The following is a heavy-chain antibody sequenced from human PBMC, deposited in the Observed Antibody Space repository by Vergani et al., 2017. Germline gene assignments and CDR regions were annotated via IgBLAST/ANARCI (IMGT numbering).Heavy chain of an antibody. V-gene: IGHV3-33*08. CDR3: ASQYDEGD. CDR1: GFSFGSYG. D-gene: IGHD3-16*01. J-gene: IGHJ4*02. CDR2: IWYDGSNK. Sequence: QVQLVESGGNVVQSGTSLRLSCAASGFSFGSYGMHWVRQSPGTGLEWVAVIWYDGSNKYYADSVTGRFTISRDTSNNTLYLQMNSLRAEDTAVYYCASQYDEGDGGQGTLVTVSS.